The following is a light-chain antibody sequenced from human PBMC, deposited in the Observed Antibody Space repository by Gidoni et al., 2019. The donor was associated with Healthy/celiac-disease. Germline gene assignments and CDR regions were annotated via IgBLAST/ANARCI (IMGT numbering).Light chain of an antibody. J-gene: IGLJ3*02. CDR2: LNSDGSH. CDR1: SGHSSYA. CDR3: QTWGTGPV. Sequence: SVKLTCTLSSGHSSYAIAWHQQQPEKGPRYLMKLNSDGSHSKGDGIPVRFSGSSSGAERYLTISSLQSEDEADYYCQTWGTGPVFGGGTKLTV. V-gene: IGLV4-69*01.